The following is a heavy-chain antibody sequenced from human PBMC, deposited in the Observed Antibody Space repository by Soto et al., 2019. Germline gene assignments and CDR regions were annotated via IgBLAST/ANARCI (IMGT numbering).Heavy chain of an antibody. CDR2: ISSSSTYT. CDR3: ARGQGYDFWSGPMDV. CDR1: RFTFSDYY. J-gene: IGHJ6*02. V-gene: IGHV3-11*06. Sequence: GGSLRLSCAASRFTFSDYYMSWIRQAPGKGLEWVSYISSSSTYTNYADSVKGRFTISRDNAKNSLYLQMNSLRAEDTAVYYCARGQGYDFWSGPMDVWGQGTTVTVSS. D-gene: IGHD3-3*01.